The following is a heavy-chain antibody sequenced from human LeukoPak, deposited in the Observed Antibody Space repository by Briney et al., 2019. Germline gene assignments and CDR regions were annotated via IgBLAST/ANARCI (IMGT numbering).Heavy chain of an antibody. V-gene: IGHV5-51*01. CDR2: IYPGDSDT. Sequence: GESLKISYKGSGYSFTTDWIGWVRQMPGEGLEWMGLIYPGDSDTRYSPSFRGQVTISADKSISTAYLQWSSLRASYSAMYYCATHPPKNYDYWSGYCELDCWGQGTLVTVSS. CDR3: ATHPPKNYDYWSGYCELDC. J-gene: IGHJ4*02. CDR1: GYSFTTDW. D-gene: IGHD3-3*01.